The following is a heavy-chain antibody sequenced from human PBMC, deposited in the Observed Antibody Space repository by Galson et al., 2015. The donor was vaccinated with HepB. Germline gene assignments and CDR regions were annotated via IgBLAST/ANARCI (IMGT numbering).Heavy chain of an antibody. CDR1: GSTFTGYY. CDR2: INPNSGGT. CDR3: ARDREWRTNWFAP. Sequence: SVKVSCKASGSTFTGYYMHWVRQAPGQGLEWMGWINPNSGGTNYAQKFQGRVTMTRDTSISTAYMELSRLRSDDTAVYYCARDREWRTNWFAPWGQGTLVTASS. J-gene: IGHJ5*02. V-gene: IGHV1-2*02. D-gene: IGHD3-3*01.